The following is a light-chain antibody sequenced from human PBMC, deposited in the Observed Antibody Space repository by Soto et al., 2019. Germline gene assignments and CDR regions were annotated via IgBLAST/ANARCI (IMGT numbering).Light chain of an antibody. CDR3: QQVNSYPIT. J-gene: IGKJ5*01. CDR1: QGISNS. CDR2: AAS. Sequence: DIHLTQSPSFLSASVGDRVIITCRASQGISNSLAWYQQKPGKAPKLLIYAASTLQSGVPSRFSGRGSATELTLTISSLQPEDVATYYCQQVNSYPITFGQGTRLEIK. V-gene: IGKV1-9*01.